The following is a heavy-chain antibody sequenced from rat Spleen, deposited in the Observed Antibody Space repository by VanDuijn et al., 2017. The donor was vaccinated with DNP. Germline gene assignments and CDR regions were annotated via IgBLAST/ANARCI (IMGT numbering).Heavy chain of an antibody. CDR1: GFTFSDYN. V-gene: IGHV5-7*01. J-gene: IGHJ4*01. D-gene: IGHD4-3*01. Sequence: EVQLVESGGDLVQPGRSLKLSCAASGFTFSDYNMAWVRQAPKKGLEWVATISYDGSSTYYRDSVKGRFTISRDNAKSTLYLQMDSLRSEDTATYYCATHNSGYYYAMDAWGQGTSVTVSS. CDR3: ATHNSGYYYAMDA. CDR2: ISYDGSST.